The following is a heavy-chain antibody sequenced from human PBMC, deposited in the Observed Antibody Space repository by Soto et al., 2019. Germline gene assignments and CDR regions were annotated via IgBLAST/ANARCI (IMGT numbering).Heavy chain of an antibody. J-gene: IGHJ4*02. CDR1: GGSLTGQH. Sequence: QVQLQESGPGLVKPSETLSLTCAVSGGSLTGQHWSWIRQPPGKGLEWIGQVVNSAIARYNPSLQSRVAILIDTSNTRFALRLSYVSAADTAVYYWASYIERNGGRGSWGQGHLVTVSS. CDR3: ASYIERNGGRGS. CDR2: VVNSAIA. D-gene: IGHD7-27*01. V-gene: IGHV4-4*09.